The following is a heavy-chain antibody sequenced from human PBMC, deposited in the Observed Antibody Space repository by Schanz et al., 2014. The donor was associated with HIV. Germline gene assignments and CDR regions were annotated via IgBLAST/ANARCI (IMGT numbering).Heavy chain of an antibody. D-gene: IGHD3-10*01. Sequence: QVHLVESGGGVVQPGRSLRLSCAASGFTFSSYAMHWVRQAPGKGLEWVGVIWYDGTNKYYADSVKGRFTISRDNSKNTVDLQMNSLRAEDTAVYYCAKAGGGPSPSYYGMDVWGQGTTVTVSS. CDR2: IWYDGTNK. V-gene: IGHV3-33*06. J-gene: IGHJ6*02. CDR3: AKAGGGPSPSYYGMDV. CDR1: GFTFSSYA.